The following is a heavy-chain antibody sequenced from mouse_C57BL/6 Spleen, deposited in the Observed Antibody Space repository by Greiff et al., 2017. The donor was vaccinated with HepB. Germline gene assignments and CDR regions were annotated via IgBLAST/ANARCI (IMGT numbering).Heavy chain of an antibody. J-gene: IGHJ4*01. CDR2: IDPEDGDT. CDR1: GFNIKDYY. V-gene: IGHV14-1*01. Sequence: EVKLQESGAELVRPGASVKLSCTASGFNIKDYYMHWVKQRPEQGLEWIGRIDPEDGDTEYAPKFQGKATITADTSSNTAYLQLSSLTSEDTAVYYCTTDPGYAMDYWGQGTSVTVSS. CDR3: TTDPGYAMDY.